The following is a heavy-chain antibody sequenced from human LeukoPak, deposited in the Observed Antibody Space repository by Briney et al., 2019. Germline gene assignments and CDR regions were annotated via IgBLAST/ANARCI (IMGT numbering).Heavy chain of an antibody. D-gene: IGHD5-18*01. CDR3: ARVVAAMAPKRNYYYYYYMDV. CDR1: GGSISSSSYY. V-gene: IGHV4-39*01. Sequence: SETLSLTCTVSGGSISSSSYYWGWIRQPPGKGLEWIGSIYYSGSTYYNPSLKSRVTISVDTSKNQFSLKLSSVTAADTAVYYCARVVAAMAPKRNYYYYYYMDVWGKGTTVTVSS. J-gene: IGHJ6*03. CDR2: IYYSGST.